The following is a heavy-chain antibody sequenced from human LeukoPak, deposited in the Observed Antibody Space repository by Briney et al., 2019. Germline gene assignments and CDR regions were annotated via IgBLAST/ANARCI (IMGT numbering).Heavy chain of an antibody. CDR1: GGSISSGGYS. Sequence: SQTLSLTCAVSGGSISSGGYSWSWIRQPPGKGLEWIGYIYHSGSTYYNPSLKSRVTISVDRSKNQFSLKLSSVTAADTAVYYCARTYSSGWDIYYYYYYGMDVWGQGTTVTVSS. CDR3: ARTYSSGWDIYYYYYYGMDV. D-gene: IGHD6-19*01. CDR2: IYHSGST. J-gene: IGHJ6*02. V-gene: IGHV4-30-2*01.